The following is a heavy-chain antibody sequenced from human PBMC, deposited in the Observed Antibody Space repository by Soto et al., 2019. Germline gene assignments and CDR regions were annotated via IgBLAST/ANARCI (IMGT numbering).Heavy chain of an antibody. Sequence: EVQLLESGGGLVQPGGSLRLSCAASGFTFSSYAMSWVRQAPGKGLEWVSAISGSGGSTYYADSVKGRFTISRDNSKNTLYLQMNSLRAEDTAVYYCAKDREGYCSGGSCYGVYYYYGMDVWGQGTTVTVSS. CDR3: AKDREGYCSGGSCYGVYYYYGMDV. J-gene: IGHJ6*02. CDR2: ISGSGGST. V-gene: IGHV3-23*01. CDR1: GFTFSSYA. D-gene: IGHD2-15*01.